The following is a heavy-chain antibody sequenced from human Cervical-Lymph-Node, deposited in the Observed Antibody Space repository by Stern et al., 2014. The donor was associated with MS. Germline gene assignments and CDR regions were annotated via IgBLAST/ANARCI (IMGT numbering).Heavy chain of an antibody. J-gene: IGHJ4*02. V-gene: IGHV3-30*04. Sequence: QMQLVQSGGGVVQPGRSLRLSCAASGFIFNYYAMYWVRQAPGKGLQWVAVISHDGSSRDYADSVKGRFTISRDNSKNTLFLQMNSLRVEDTGVYYCASRYDYGDYIYWGQGTLVTVSS. D-gene: IGHD4-17*01. CDR3: ASRYDYGDYIY. CDR1: GFIFNYYA. CDR2: ISHDGSSR.